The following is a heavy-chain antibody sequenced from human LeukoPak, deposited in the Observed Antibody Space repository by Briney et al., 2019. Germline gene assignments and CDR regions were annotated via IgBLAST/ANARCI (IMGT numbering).Heavy chain of an antibody. CDR3: ARDPYSGSYGPYYYYYMDV. V-gene: IGHV3-21*01. J-gene: IGHJ6*03. CDR2: ISSSSSYI. Sequence: GGSLRLSCAASGFTFSTYMMSWVRQAPGKGLEWVSSISSSSSYIYYADSVRGRFTISRDNAKNSLYLQMNSLRAEDTAVYYCARDPYSGSYGPYYYYYMDVWGEGTTVTISS. D-gene: IGHD1-26*01. CDR1: GFTFSTYM.